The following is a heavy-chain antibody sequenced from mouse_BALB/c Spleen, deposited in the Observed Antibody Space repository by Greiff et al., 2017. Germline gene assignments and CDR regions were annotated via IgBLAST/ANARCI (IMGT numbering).Heavy chain of an antibody. Sequence: EVQRVESGGGLVKPGGSLKLSCAASGFTFSSYTMSWVRQTPEKRLEWVAYISNGGGSTYYPDTVKGRFTISRDNAKNTLYLQMSSLKSEDTAMYYCARQGAYGGAMDYWGQGTSVTVSS. CDR3: ARQGAYGGAMDY. J-gene: IGHJ4*01. CDR2: ISNGGGST. D-gene: IGHD6-5*01. V-gene: IGHV5-12-2*01. CDR1: GFTFSSYT.